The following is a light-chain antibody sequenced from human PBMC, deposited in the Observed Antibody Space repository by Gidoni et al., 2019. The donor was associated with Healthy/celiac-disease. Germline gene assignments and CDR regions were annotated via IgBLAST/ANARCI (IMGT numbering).Light chain of an antibody. J-gene: IGLJ1*01. V-gene: IGLV2-23*01. CDR2: EGS. Sequence: QSALTQPAPVSGSAGQSITISCTGTSSDVGSYNLVSWYQQHPGKAPKLMIYEGSNRPSGVSNRFSGSKSGNTASLTISGLQAEDEADYYCCSYAGSSTPYVFGTGTKVTVL. CDR3: CSYAGSSTPYV. CDR1: SSDVGSYNL.